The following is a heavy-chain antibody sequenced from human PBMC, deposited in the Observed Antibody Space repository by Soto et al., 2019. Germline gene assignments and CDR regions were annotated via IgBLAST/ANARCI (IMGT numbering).Heavy chain of an antibody. CDR2: ISTYNGNT. CDR1: NYNFTNYA. Sequence: GASVKVSCKTSNYNFTNYAITWVRQAPGQGLEWVGWISTYNGNTKSAQNLQGRVTMTTDTSTGTAYMDLRALRSDDTAFYYCASMISSAVDLWGHGALVTVSS. CDR3: ASMISSAVDL. V-gene: IGHV1-18*01. J-gene: IGHJ5*02. D-gene: IGHD3-16*01.